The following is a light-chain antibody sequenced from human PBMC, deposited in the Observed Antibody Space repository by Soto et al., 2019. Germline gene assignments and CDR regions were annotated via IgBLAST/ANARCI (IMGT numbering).Light chain of an antibody. J-gene: IGLJ1*01. CDR3: KSYAGSNTYV. CDR2: EVV. CDR1: KNDVGFYDF. V-gene: IGLV2-8*01. Sequence: QSALTQPPSASGSPGQSVTISCTGTKNDVGFYDFVSWYQHHPGKAPRLIIYEVVQRPSGVPDRFSGSKSGNTASLTVSGLQAADKADYFCKSYAGSNTYVFGSGTKLTVL.